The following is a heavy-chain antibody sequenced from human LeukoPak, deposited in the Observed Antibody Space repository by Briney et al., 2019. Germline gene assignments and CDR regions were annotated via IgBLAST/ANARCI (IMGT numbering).Heavy chain of an antibody. CDR3: AREGCSGGSCYDYYYYGMDV. J-gene: IGHJ6*02. CDR2: IYSGGST. V-gene: IGHV3-53*01. CDR1: GFTFSSYA. Sequence: PGGSLRLSCAASGFTFSSYAMHWVRQAPGKGLEWVSVIYSGGSTYYAGSVKGRFTISRDNSKNTLYLQMNSLRAEDTAVYYCAREGCSGGSCYDYYYYGMDVWGQGTTVTVSS. D-gene: IGHD2-15*01.